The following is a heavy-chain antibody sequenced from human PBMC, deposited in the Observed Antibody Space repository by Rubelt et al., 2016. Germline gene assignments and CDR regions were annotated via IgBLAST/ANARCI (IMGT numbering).Heavy chain of an antibody. CDR3: ARGAVVPGGSDYFDY. CDR2: INSDGSST. V-gene: IGHV3-74*01. D-gene: IGHD3-10*01. J-gene: IGHJ4*02. Sequence: QVPGKGLVWVSRINSDGSSTSYVDSVKGRFTISRDNAKNTLYLQMNSLRDEDTAVYYCARGAVVPGGSDYFDYWGQGTLVTVSS.